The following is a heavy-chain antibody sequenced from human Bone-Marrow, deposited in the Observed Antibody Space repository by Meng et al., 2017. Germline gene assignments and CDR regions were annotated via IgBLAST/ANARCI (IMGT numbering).Heavy chain of an antibody. CDR3: ARDTLSHFDWFSHYYYGMDV. J-gene: IGHJ6*02. V-gene: IGHV3-64*01. CDR2: ISSYGDTT. Sequence: GGSLRLSCAASGLTFSSYAMHWVRQAPGKGLEYVSGISSYGDTTYYGTSVKGRFTISRDDSKNTLYLQMGNVRAEDTAVYYCARDTLSHFDWFSHYYYGMDVWGQGTTVTVSS. D-gene: IGHD3-9*01. CDR1: GLTFSSYA.